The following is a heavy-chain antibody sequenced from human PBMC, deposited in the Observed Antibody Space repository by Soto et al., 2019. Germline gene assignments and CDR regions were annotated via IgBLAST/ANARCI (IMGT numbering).Heavy chain of an antibody. V-gene: IGHV3-33*08. CDR1: GFTFSSYG. CDR2: IWYDGSNE. J-gene: IGHJ4*02. CDR3: ARDGPGACICLEY. Sequence: GGSLRLSCAASGFTFSSYGMHWFRQAPGKGLEWVAIIWYDGSNEHYADSVKGRFTISRDNSKNTLYLQMNSLRPEDTAVYYCARDGPGACICLEYWGQGTLVTVS. D-gene: IGHD1-26*01.